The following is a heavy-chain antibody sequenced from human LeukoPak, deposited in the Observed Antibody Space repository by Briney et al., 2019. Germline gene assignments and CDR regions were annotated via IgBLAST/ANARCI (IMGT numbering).Heavy chain of an antibody. CDR1: GGSISSGSYY. CDR2: IYTSGST. D-gene: IGHD6-13*01. V-gene: IGHV4-61*02. Sequence: SETLSLTCTVSGGSISSGSYYWSWIRQPAGKGLEWIGRIYTSGSTNYNPSLKSRVTISVDTSKNQFSLKLSSVTAADTAVYYCARENVAAAGPYYFDYWGQGTLVTVSS. CDR3: ARENVAAAGPYYFDY. J-gene: IGHJ4*02.